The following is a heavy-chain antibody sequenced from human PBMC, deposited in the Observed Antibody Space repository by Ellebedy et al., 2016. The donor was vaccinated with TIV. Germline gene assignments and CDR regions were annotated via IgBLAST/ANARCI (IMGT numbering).Heavy chain of an antibody. Sequence: PGGSLRLSCAASGFTFSSYWMSWVRQAPGKGLEWVANIKQDGSAKGYVDSVEGRFIISRDNSKNALYLEMSSLRAEDTAVYYCARDRGWAVPGSTRFDYWGQGTLVTVSS. CDR3: ARDRGWAVPGSTRFDY. D-gene: IGHD6-19*01. J-gene: IGHJ4*02. V-gene: IGHV3-7*01. CDR1: GFTFSSYW. CDR2: IKQDGSAK.